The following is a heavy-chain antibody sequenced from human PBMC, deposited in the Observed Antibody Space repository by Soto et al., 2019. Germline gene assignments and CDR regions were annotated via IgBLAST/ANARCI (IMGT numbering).Heavy chain of an antibody. CDR3: AREDPYYYDSSGDSAGGDYYYGMDV. CDR1: GYTFTSYG. CDR2: ISAYNGNT. V-gene: IGHV1-18*01. D-gene: IGHD3-22*01. J-gene: IGHJ6*02. Sequence: GASVKVSCKASGYTFTSYGISWVRQAPGQGLEWMGWISAYNGNTNYAQKLQGRVTMTTDTSTSTAYMELRSLRSDDTAVYYCAREDPYYYDSSGDSAGGDYYYGMDVWGQGTTVTVSS.